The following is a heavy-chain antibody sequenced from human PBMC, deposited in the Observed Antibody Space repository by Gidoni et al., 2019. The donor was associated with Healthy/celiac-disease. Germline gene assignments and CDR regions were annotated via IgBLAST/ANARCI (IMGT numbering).Heavy chain of an antibody. D-gene: IGHD3-16*01. CDR1: GGSFSGYY. V-gene: IGHV4-34*01. Sequence: QVQLQQWGAGLLKPSETLYLTCAVYGGSFSGYYWSWIRPPPGKGLECIGEINHSGSTNYNPSLKSRVTISVDTSKNQFSLKLSSVTAADTAVYYCARGHGLDYWGQGTLVTVSS. CDR2: INHSGST. J-gene: IGHJ4*02. CDR3: ARGHGLDY.